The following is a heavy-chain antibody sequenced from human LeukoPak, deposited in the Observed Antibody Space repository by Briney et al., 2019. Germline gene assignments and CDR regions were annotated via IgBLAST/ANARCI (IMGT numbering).Heavy chain of an antibody. CDR3: AKDQGRGLGSYSWGNFDY. V-gene: IGHV3-48*01. D-gene: IGHD3-10*01. CDR2: ISSSSNTI. CDR1: GFTFSSYS. Sequence: GGSLRLSCTASGFTFSSYSMNWVRQAPGKGLEWVSYISSSSNTIYYADSVKGRFTISRDNAKNSLYLQMNSLRAEDTAVYYCAKDQGRGLGSYSWGNFDYWGQGTLVTVSS. J-gene: IGHJ4*02.